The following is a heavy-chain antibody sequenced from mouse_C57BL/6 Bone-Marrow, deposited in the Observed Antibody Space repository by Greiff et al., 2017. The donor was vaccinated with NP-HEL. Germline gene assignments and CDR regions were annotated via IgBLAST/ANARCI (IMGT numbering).Heavy chain of an antibody. CDR2: ISSGGSYT. J-gene: IGHJ1*03. V-gene: IGHV5-6*01. CDR1: GFTFSSYG. Sequence: EVQLQESGGDLVKPGGSLKLSCAASGFTFSSYGMSWVRQTPDKRLEWVATISSGGSYTYYPDSVKGRFTISRDNAKNTLYLQMSSLKSEDTAMYYCARHCPIYYGYDWYFDVWGTGTTVTVSS. D-gene: IGHD2-2*01. CDR3: ARHCPIYYGYDWYFDV.